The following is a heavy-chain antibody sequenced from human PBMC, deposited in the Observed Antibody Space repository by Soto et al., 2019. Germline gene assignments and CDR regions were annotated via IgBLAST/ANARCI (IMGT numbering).Heavy chain of an antibody. J-gene: IGHJ6*02. D-gene: IGHD3-22*01. V-gene: IGHV1-3*01. CDR1: GYTFTTYA. Sequence: ASVKVSCKASGYTFTTYAMHWVRQAPGQRLEWMGWINAGNGNTKYSQKFQGRVTITRDTSASTAYMELSSLRSEATAVYYCARVLFYYDSSGYPTSYYYGMDVWGQGTTVTVSS. CDR3: ARVLFYYDSSGYPTSYYYGMDV. CDR2: INAGNGNT.